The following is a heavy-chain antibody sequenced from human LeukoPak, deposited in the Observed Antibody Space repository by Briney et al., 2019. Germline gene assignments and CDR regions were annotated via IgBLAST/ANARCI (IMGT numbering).Heavy chain of an antibody. CDR1: GYTFTSYG. J-gene: IGHJ3*02. CDR2: ISAYNGNT. D-gene: IGHD3-10*01. V-gene: IGHV1-18*01. Sequence: ASVKVSCNASGYTFTSYGISWVRQAPGQGLEWMGWISAYNGNTNYAQKLQGRVTMTTDTSTSTAYMELRSLRSDDTAVYYCARGVGRLLWFGELLYLDAFDIWGQGTMVTVSS. CDR3: ARGVGRLLWFGELLYLDAFDI.